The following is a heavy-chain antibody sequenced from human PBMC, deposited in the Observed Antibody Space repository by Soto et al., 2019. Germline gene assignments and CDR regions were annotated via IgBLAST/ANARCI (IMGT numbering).Heavy chain of an antibody. D-gene: IGHD4-17*01. J-gene: IGHJ4*02. Sequence: QVQLQESGPGLVKPSGTLSLTCDVSGASTSSGDWWSWVRQPPGQGLEWIGEIYPSGATNYNPSLGSRATMSVEKSKNQFSPKLTSVTGADTADYYCARMGSPVTTNRLDYWGQGTLVAVSS. CDR2: IYPSGAT. CDR1: GASTSSGDW. V-gene: IGHV4-4*02. CDR3: ARMGSPVTTNRLDY.